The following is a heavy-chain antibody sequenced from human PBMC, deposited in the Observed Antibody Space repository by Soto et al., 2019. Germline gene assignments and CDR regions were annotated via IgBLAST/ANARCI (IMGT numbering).Heavy chain of an antibody. CDR1: GGSISSSNW. J-gene: IGHJ4*02. CDR3: ARASWWEPPRIDY. D-gene: IGHD2-15*01. V-gene: IGHV4-4*02. Sequence: SETLSLTCAVSGGSISSSNWWSWVRQPPGKGLEWIGEIYHSGSTNYNPSLKSRVTISVDKSKNQFSLKLSSVTAADTAVYYCARASWWEPPRIDYWGQGTLVTVSS. CDR2: IYHSGST.